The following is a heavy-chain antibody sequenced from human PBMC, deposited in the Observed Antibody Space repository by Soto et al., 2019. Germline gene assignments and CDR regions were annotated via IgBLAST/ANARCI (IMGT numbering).Heavy chain of an antibody. CDR1: GFTFSDYY. Sequence: QVQLVESGGGLVEPGGSLRLSCAASGFTFSDYYMGWIRQAPGRGLEWVSDISTSGGDIFYADSVRGQFTTSMDNAKNLLLVQMNSLRAEATAVYYCATTTWDRFIEWGLGTLVTVSS. CDR2: ISTSGGDI. V-gene: IGHV3-11*01. J-gene: IGHJ4*02. CDR3: ATTTWDRFIE. D-gene: IGHD1-1*01.